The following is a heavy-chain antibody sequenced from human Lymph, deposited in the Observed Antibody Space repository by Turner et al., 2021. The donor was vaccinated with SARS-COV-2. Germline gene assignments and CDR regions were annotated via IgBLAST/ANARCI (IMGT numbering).Heavy chain of an antibody. CDR1: GSSISNYY. Sequence: QVQLQELGPGLVKPSETLSPTCTFPGSSISNYYWSWIRQPPGKGLEWIGYIYYSGSTNYNPSLKSRVTISVDTSKNQFSLKLGSVTAADTAVYYCARGFDYWGQGTLVTVSS. J-gene: IGHJ4*02. CDR2: IYYSGST. V-gene: IGHV4-59*01. CDR3: ARGFDY.